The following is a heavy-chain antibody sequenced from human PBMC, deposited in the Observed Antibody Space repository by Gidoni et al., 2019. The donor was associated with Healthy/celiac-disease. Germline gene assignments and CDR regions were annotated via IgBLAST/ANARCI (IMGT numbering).Heavy chain of an antibody. D-gene: IGHD3-22*01. CDR2: IHPSGGST. Sequence: QVQLVQSGAEVKKPGASVKVSCKASGYTFTSYYMHWVRQAPGQGLEWMGIIHPSGGSTSYAQKFQGRVTMTRDTSTSTVYMELSSLRSEDTAVYYCARGGNYYDSSGFFDYWGQGTLVTVSS. J-gene: IGHJ4*02. V-gene: IGHV1-46*01. CDR1: GYTFTSYY. CDR3: ARGGNYYDSSGFFDY.